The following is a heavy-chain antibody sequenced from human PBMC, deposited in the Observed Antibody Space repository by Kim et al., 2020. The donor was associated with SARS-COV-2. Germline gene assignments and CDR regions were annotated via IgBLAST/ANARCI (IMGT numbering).Heavy chain of an antibody. CDR1: GFTFSSYW. CDR3: ARGVAQWERLRSDYYYGMDV. V-gene: IGHV3-74*01. J-gene: IGHJ6*01. D-gene: IGHD1-26*01. Sequence: GGSLRLSCAASGFTFSSYWMHWVRQAPGKGLVWVSRIKSDGSSTSYADSVKGRFTISRDSAKNTLYLQMNSLRAEDTAVYYCARGVAQWERLRSDYYYGMDVWGRGTTVTVSS. CDR2: IKSDGSST.